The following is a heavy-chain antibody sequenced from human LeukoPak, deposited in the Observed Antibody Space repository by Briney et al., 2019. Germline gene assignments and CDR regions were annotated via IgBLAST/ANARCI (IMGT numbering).Heavy chain of an antibody. D-gene: IGHD6-19*01. CDR3: ARDFIAVAGVDAFDI. CDR1: GFTFSSYG. J-gene: IGHJ3*02. Sequence: GGSLRLSCAASGFTFSSYGMHWVRQAPGKGLEWVAVIWYDGSNKYYADSVKGRFTISRDNSKNTLYLQMNSLRAEDTAVYYCARDFIAVAGVDAFDIWGQGTMVTVSS. CDR2: IWYDGSNK. V-gene: IGHV3-33*01.